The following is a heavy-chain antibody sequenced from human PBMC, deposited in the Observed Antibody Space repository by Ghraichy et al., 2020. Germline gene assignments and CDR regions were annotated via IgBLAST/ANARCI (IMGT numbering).Heavy chain of an antibody. CDR1: GGSISSGGYY. J-gene: IGHJ6*02. CDR2: IYYSGST. Sequence: SQTLSLTCTVSGGSISSGGYYWSWIRQHPGKGLEWIGYIYYSGSTYYNPSLKSRVTISVDTSKNQFSLKLSSVTAADTAVYYCAREPRWAGYSSGYYYYGMDVWGQGTTVTVSS. D-gene: IGHD2-15*01. V-gene: IGHV4-31*03. CDR3: AREPRWAGYSSGYYYYGMDV.